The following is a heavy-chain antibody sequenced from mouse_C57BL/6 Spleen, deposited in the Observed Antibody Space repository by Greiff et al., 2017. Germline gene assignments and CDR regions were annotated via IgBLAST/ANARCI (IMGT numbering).Heavy chain of an antibody. Sequence: QVQLQQPGAELVKPGASVKMSCKASGYTFTSYWITWVKQRPGQGLEWIGDIYPGSGSTNYNEKFKSKATLTVDTSSSTAYMQLSSLTSEDSAVYCCERQDCSNYEFAYWGQGTLVTAAA. CDR2: IYPGSGST. CDR1: GYTFTSYW. CDR3: ERQDCSNYEFAY. D-gene: IGHD2-5*01. V-gene: IGHV1-55*01. J-gene: IGHJ3*01.